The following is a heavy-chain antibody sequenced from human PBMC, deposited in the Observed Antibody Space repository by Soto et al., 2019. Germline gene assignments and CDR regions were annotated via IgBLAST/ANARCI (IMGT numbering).Heavy chain of an antibody. CDR2: IYYSGST. CDR1: GGSVSSSSCY. J-gene: IGHJ4*02. V-gene: IGHV4-39*01. Sequence: PSETLSLTCTVSGGSVSSSSCYWGWLRQPPGEGLEWIGSIYYSGSTYYNPSLKSRVTISVDTSKNQFSLKLSSVTAADTAVYYCGRHRPMIPMVNPPPLDYWGQGTLVTVSS. CDR3: GRHRPMIPMVNPPPLDY. D-gene: IGHD5-18*01.